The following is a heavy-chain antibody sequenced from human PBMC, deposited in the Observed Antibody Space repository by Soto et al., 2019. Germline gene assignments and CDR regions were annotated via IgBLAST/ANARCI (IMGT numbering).Heavy chain of an antibody. J-gene: IGHJ6*02. CDR3: TRDTREIRYFDCLLDYYYYSKDV. D-gene: IGHD3-9*01. CDR1: GFNFSSYA. Sequence: QVQLVESGGGVVQPGRSLRLSCAASGFNFSSYAMHWVRQAPGQGLEWVAVISYDGSNKYYADSVKGRISISRDNSKNTLYLQMNSLRAEDTAVYYCTRDTREIRYFDCLLDYYYYSKDVRGHSTTVTVSS. CDR2: ISYDGSNK. V-gene: IGHV3-30-3*01.